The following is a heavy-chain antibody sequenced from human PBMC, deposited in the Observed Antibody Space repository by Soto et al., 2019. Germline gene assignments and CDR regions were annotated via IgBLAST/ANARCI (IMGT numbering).Heavy chain of an antibody. Sequence: EVQLVESGGGLVQPGGSLRLSCAASGFTFSSYSMNWVRQAPGKGLEWVSYISSSSSTIYYADSVKGRFTISRDNAKNSLYLQMNSLRDEDTAVYYCARDTPTVVTPRPYYGMDVWGQGTTVTVSS. J-gene: IGHJ6*02. CDR2: ISSSSSTI. V-gene: IGHV3-48*02. CDR3: ARDTPTVVTPRPYYGMDV. D-gene: IGHD2-15*01. CDR1: GFTFSSYS.